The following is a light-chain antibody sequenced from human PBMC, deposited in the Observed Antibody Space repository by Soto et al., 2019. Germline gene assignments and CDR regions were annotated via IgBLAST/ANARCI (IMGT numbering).Light chain of an antibody. Sequence: QSVLTQPPSVSGAPGQGVTISCTGGSSNIGANYDVHWYQQLPGTAPKVLIYGNSNRPSGVPDRFSGSKSGTSASLAIPGLQVEDEADYYCQSYDSSLRNVIFGGGTKLTVL. CDR1: SSNIGANYD. CDR2: GNS. CDR3: QSYDSSLRNVI. J-gene: IGLJ2*01. V-gene: IGLV1-40*01.